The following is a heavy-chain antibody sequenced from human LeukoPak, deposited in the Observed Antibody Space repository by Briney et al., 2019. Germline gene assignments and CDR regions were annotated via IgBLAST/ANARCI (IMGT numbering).Heavy chain of an antibody. Sequence: SETLSLACAVYGGSFSGSYWSWIRQPPGKGLEWVGEIDHSGSTNYNPSLKSRVTISIDTSKNQFSLKLTSVTAADTAVYYCARKSYSDINYYYYMDVWGKGTTVTVSS. D-gene: IGHD4-17*01. CDR2: IDHSGST. V-gene: IGHV4-34*01. J-gene: IGHJ6*03. CDR1: GGSFSGSY. CDR3: ARKSYSDINYYYYMDV.